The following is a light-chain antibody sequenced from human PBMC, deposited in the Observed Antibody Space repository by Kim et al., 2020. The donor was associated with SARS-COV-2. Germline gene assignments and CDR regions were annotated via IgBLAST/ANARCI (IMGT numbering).Light chain of an antibody. CDR2: GAS. J-gene: IGKJ2*01. CDR3: QQYYSIPYT. V-gene: IGKV1-39*01. CDR1: QSISRY. Sequence: SESGDDKVTITRRASQSISRYLNWYQQKPGQAPKLLIYGASSLRNGVPSRFSGSGSGTDFTLTIVRLQPEDFATYYCQQYYSIPYTFGRGNKLEI.